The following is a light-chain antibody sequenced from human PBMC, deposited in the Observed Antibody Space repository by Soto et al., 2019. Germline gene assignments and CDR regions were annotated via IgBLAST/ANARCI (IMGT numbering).Light chain of an antibody. V-gene: IGLV1-44*01. CDR2: NNN. CDR3: GAWDGSRIGDV. Sequence: QSVLTQPPSASGTPGQRITISCSGSSSNIGRNSVSWYKQLPGTAPKLLIYNNNQRPSGVPDRFSGSKSGTSASLAISGLQPEDEADYYCGAWDGSRIGDVFGGGTQLTVL. J-gene: IGLJ7*01. CDR1: SSNIGRNS.